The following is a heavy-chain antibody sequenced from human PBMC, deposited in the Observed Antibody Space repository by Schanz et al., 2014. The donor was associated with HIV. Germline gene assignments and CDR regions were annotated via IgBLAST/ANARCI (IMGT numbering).Heavy chain of an antibody. CDR3: ARGLVGGGF. D-gene: IGHD1-26*01. Sequence: QIQLVQSGAEMKKPGASVKVSCKASGYSFSTFGISWVRQAPGQGLEWMGWTSPYNGNTNYAENLQGRVTMTTDTSTSTAYMELRSLRSDDTAVYYCARGLVGGGFWGQGTLVTVSS. V-gene: IGHV1-18*01. J-gene: IGHJ4*02. CDR2: TSPYNGNT. CDR1: GYSFSTFG.